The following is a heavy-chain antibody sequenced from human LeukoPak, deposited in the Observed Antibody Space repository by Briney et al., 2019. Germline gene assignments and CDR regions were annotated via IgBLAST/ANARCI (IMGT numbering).Heavy chain of an antibody. CDR3: AKDRYSSGWSGFDY. Sequence: PGGSLRLSCAASGFTFSDYWMHWVRQAPGKGLEWVSAISGSGGSTYYADSVKGRFTISRDNSKNTLFLQMNSLRAEDTAVYYCAKDRYSSGWSGFDYWGQGTLVTVSS. V-gene: IGHV3-23*01. CDR1: GFTFSDYW. D-gene: IGHD6-19*01. J-gene: IGHJ4*02. CDR2: ISGSGGST.